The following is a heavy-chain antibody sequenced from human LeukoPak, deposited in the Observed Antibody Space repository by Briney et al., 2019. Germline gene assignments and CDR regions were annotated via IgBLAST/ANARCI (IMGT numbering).Heavy chain of an antibody. CDR2: INPSGGST. D-gene: IGHD3-16*01. V-gene: IGHV1-46*01. J-gene: IGHJ6*02. Sequence: ASVKVSCKASGYTFTSYYMHWVRQAPGQGLEWMGIINPSGGSTSYAQKFQGRVTMTRDTSTSTVYKELSSLRSEDTAVYYCARDLGELGSRNYYYGMDVWGQGTTVTVSS. CDR1: GYTFTSYY. CDR3: ARDLGELGSRNYYYGMDV.